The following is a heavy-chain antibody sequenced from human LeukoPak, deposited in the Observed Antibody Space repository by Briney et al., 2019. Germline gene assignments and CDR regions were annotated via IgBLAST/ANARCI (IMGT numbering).Heavy chain of an antibody. Sequence: SETLSLTCAVYGGSFSGYYWSWIRQPPGKGLEWIGEINHSGSTNYNPSLKSRVTISVDTSKNQFSLKLSSVTAADTAVYYCARAAPYYDFWSGYSTNNYYYYYGMDVWGQGTTVTVSS. D-gene: IGHD3-3*01. J-gene: IGHJ6*02. CDR2: INHSGST. CDR1: GGSFSGYY. CDR3: ARAAPYYDFWSGYSTNNYYYYYGMDV. V-gene: IGHV4-34*01.